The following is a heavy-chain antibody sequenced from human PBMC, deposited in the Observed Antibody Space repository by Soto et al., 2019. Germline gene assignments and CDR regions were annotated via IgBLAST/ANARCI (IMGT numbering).Heavy chain of an antibody. V-gene: IGHV3-48*02. J-gene: IGHJ5*02. CDR3: VRGATHRTWVDP. Sequence: EVQLVESGGGLVQPGGSLRLSCAASGFIFSTYNMNWVRQAPGKGLEGVSDISGSGSTSYYADSVKGRFTISRDNDKNSLYLQMNSLRDEDTAVYYCVRGATHRTWVDPWGQGTLFTVSS. CDR2: ISGSGSTS. CDR1: GFIFSTYN. D-gene: IGHD1-26*01.